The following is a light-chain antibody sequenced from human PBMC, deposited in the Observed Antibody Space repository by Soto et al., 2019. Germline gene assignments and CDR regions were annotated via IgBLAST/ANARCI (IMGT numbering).Light chain of an antibody. CDR1: SSNIGAGYD. J-gene: IGLJ1*01. V-gene: IGLV1-40*01. CDR3: QSYDSSLSGSYV. CDR2: GNS. Sequence: QSVLTQPPSVSRAPRQRVTLSCTGSSSNIGAGYDVHWYQQLPGTAPKLLIYGNSNRPSGVPDRFSGSKSGTSASLAITGLQAEGEADYYCQSYDSSLSGSYVFGTGTKVTVL.